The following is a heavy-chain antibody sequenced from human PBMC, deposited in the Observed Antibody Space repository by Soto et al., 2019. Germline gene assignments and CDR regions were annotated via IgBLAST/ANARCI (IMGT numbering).Heavy chain of an antibody. V-gene: IGHV1-3*05. CDR3: ARSIVVVTALGY. Sequence: QVQLVQSGAEEKKPGASVKVSCKASGYTFTSYAMHWVRQAPGQRLEWMRWINAGNGNTKYSQKFQGRGTITRDTSASTAYMELSSLRSEDTAVYYCARSIVVVTALGYWGQGTLVSVSS. CDR2: INAGNGNT. CDR1: GYTFTSYA. J-gene: IGHJ4*02. D-gene: IGHD2-21*02.